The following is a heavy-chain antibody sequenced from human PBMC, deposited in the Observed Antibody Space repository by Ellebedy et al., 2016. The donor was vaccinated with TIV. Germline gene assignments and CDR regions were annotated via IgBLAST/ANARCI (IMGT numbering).Heavy chain of an antibody. CDR1: GYSFTLFW. CDR2: IDPSDPSGSYT. CDR3: TRHELGSNAAFDY. D-gene: IGHD7-27*01. J-gene: IGHJ4*02. Sequence: GESLKISXQGSGYSFTLFWISWVRQMPGKGLEWMGRIDPSDPSGSYTTYSPSFQGHVAISFDKSITTAYLQWSSLRASDTAMYYCTRHELGSNAAFDYWGQGTLVTVSS. V-gene: IGHV5-10-1*01.